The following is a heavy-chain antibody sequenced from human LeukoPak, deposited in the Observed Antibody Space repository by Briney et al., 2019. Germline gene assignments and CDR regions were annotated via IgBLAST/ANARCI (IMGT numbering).Heavy chain of an antibody. V-gene: IGHV7-4-1*02. CDR2: INTNTGNP. CDR3: ARDRTAAAYQGESWFDP. CDR1: GYTFTGYY. Sequence: ASVKVSCKASGYTFTGYYMHWVRQAPGQGLEWMGWINTNTGNPTYAQGFTGRFVFSLDTSVSTAYLQISSLKAEDTAVYYCARDRTAAAYQGESWFDPWGQGTLVTVSS. D-gene: IGHD6-13*01. J-gene: IGHJ5*02.